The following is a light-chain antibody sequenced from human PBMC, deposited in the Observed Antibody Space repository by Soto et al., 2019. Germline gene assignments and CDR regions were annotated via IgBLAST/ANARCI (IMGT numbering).Light chain of an antibody. Sequence: QSLLNPPASVFGFPGTTIAISLPGNSSVVGAYNYVSWYQQHPGKAPKLMIYDVSDRPSGVSNRFSGSKSGNTASLTISGLQAEDEADYYCNSYTTSSTYVFGTGTKVTVL. CDR2: DVS. J-gene: IGLJ1*01. V-gene: IGLV2-14*03. CDR3: NSYTTSSTYV. CDR1: SSVVGAYNY.